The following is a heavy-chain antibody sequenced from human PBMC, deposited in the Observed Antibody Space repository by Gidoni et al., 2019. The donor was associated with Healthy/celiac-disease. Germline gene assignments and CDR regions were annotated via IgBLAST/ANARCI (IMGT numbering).Heavy chain of an antibody. CDR1: GFTFRDYY. J-gene: IGHJ4*02. CDR3: ASLLKRGNDY. CDR2: ISSSGSTI. Sequence: QVQLVESGGGLVKPGGSLRSSCAASGFTFRDYYMSWIRQAPGKGRELVSSISSSGSTIYYADSVKGRFTISRDNAKNSLYLQMNSLRAEDTAVYYCASLLKRGNDYWGQGTLVTVSS. V-gene: IGHV3-11*01.